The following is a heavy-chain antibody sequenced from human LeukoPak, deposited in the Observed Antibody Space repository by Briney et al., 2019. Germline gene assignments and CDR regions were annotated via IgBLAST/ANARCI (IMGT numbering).Heavy chain of an antibody. CDR3: ARDLAAAGTGGLDY. V-gene: IGHV4-59*01. D-gene: IGHD6-13*01. Sequence: SETLSLTCTVSGGSISSYYWSWIRQPPGKGLEWIGYIYYSGSTNYNPSLKSRVTISVDTSKNQFSLKLSSVTAADTAVYYCARDLAAAGTGGLDYWGQGTLVTVSS. J-gene: IGHJ4*02. CDR2: IYYSGST. CDR1: GGSISSYY.